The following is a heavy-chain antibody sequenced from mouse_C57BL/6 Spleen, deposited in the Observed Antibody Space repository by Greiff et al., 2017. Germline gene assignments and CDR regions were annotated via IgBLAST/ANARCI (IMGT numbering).Heavy chain of an antibody. J-gene: IGHJ4*01. CDR2: IDPSDSET. CDR1: GYTFTSYW. Sequence: VQLKQPGAELVRPGSSVKLSCKASGYTFTSYWMHWVKQRPIQGLEWIGNIDPSDSETHYNQKFKDKATLTVDKSSSTAYMQLSSLTSEDSAVXYCAGGAHAVDYWGQGTSATVSS. CDR3: AGGAHAVDY. V-gene: IGHV1-52*01.